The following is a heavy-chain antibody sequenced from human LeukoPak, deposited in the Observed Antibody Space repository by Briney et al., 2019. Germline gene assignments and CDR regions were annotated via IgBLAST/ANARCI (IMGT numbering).Heavy chain of an antibody. J-gene: IGHJ4*02. CDR3: ARDLMT. CDR2: ITYSGSI. V-gene: IGHV4-34*01. Sequence: SETLSLTCAVSGGSFSGKYWTWIRQPPGKGLEWIGEITYSGSIYYNPSLKSRVTISVDTSKNQFSLKLNSVTAADTAVYYCARDLMTWDQGTLVTVSS. CDR1: GGSFSGKY.